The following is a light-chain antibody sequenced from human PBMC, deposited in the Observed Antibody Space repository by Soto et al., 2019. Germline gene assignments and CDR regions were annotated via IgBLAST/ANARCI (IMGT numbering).Light chain of an antibody. CDR1: QDIGSW. CDR3: QQANTFPIT. Sequence: DLPMTQSPSSVSASVGDRVTITCRASQDIGSWLAWYQQKPGKAPKLLIYAASSLESGVPSRFSGSGSGTDFTLTISSLQPEDFATYYCQQANTFPITFGQGTRLEI. CDR2: AAS. V-gene: IGKV1-12*01. J-gene: IGKJ5*01.